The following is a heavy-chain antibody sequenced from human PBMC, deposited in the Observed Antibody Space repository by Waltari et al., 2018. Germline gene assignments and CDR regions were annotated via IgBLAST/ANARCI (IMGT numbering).Heavy chain of an antibody. CDR2: IYTSGNT. D-gene: IGHD2-21*01. V-gene: IGHV4-4*07. CDR1: GGSISSHY. CDR3: AGEGVPYCGGDCYQFGY. Sequence: QVQLQESGPRLVKASETLSLTCTVSGGSISSHYWSWIRQPAGKGLEWMGRIYTSGNTNYNPSLKSRVSMSVDTSKNQFSLKLSSVTAADTAMYYCAGEGVPYCGGDCYQFGYWGQGTLVTVSS. J-gene: IGHJ4*02.